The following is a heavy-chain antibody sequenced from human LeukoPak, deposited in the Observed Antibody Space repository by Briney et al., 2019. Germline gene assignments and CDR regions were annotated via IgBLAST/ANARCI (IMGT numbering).Heavy chain of an antibody. CDR1: GFTFSSYA. D-gene: IGHD6-13*01. CDR2: ISGSGGST. V-gene: IGHV3-23*01. CDR3: AKDRGSRSSSWSPFDY. Sequence: GGSLRLSCAASGFTFSSYAMSWVRQAPGKGLEWVSAISGSGGSTYYADSVKGRFTISRDNAKNSLYLQMNSLRAEDTAVYYCAKDRGSRSSSWSPFDYWGQGTLVTVSS. J-gene: IGHJ4*02.